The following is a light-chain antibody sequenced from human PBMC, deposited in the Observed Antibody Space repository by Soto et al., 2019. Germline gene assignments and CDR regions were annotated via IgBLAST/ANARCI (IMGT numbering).Light chain of an antibody. V-gene: IGKV1-27*01. J-gene: IGKJ1*01. CDR1: QGINNY. Sequence: DIKMTQSPSSLSASVGDRVTITCRASQGINNYLAWYQQKPWKVPKLLIYAASTLQSGVPSRFSGSGSGTDLTLTISNLQPEYVATYYCQRYNSAPWTFGQGTKVEIK. CDR3: QRYNSAPWT. CDR2: AAS.